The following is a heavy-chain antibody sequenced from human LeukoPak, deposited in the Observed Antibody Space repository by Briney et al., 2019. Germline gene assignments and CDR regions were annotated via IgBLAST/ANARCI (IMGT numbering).Heavy chain of an antibody. D-gene: IGHD1/OR15-1a*01. CDR3: ARDLGGGNNGMDY. V-gene: IGHV1-2*02. J-gene: IGHJ4*02. CDR2: INPNSGGT. Sequence: GASVKVSCKASGYTFTGYYMHWVRQAPGQGLEWMGWINPNSGGTNYAQKFQGRVTMTRDTSISTAYMELSRLRSDDTVVYYCARDLGGGNNGMDYWGQGTLVTVSS. CDR1: GYTFTGYY.